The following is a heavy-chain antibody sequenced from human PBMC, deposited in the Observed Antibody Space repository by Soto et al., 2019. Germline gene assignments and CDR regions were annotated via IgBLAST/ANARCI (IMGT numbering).Heavy chain of an antibody. Sequence: SETLSLTCTVSGGSISSSSYYWGWIRQPPGKGLEWIVSIYYSGSTYHNPSLKSRVTISIDTSKNQLSLKPSSVAAGFMAGYYCARLPYYDSNGHYFPSKLAVWGQGTTVTVSS. CDR3: ARLPYYDSNGHYFPSKLAV. V-gene: IGHV4-39*01. CDR1: GGSISSSSYY. D-gene: IGHD3-22*01. J-gene: IGHJ6*02. CDR2: IYYSGST.